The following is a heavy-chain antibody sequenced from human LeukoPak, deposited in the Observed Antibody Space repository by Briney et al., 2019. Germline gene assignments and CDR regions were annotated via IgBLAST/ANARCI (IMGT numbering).Heavy chain of an antibody. CDR1: GFTFDDYA. CDR3: AKDSSGYYGRGAFDI. V-gene: IGHV3-9*01. CDR2: IRWNSGSI. Sequence: PGRSLRLSCAASGFTFDDYAMHWVRQAPGKGLEWVSGIRWNSGSIGYADSVKGRFTISRDNAKNSLYLQMNSLRAEDTALYYCAKDSSGYYGRGAFDIWGQGTMVTVSS. D-gene: IGHD3-22*01. J-gene: IGHJ3*02.